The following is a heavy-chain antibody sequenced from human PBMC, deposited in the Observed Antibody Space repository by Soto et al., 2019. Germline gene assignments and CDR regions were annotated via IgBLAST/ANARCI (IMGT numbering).Heavy chain of an antibody. CDR1: GYTFTHYY. V-gene: IGHV1-46*01. CDR2: INPASVST. J-gene: IGHJ4*02. D-gene: IGHD6-13*01. Sequence: QVQLVQSGAEVKKPGASVKLSCRTSGYTFTHYYIHWVRQAPGQGFEWLAIINPASVSTNYAQDFQGRVTLTMDTSTTTVYMELSGLRAEDTAIFSCARDVAAGDHWGQGTLVTVSS. CDR3: ARDVAAGDH.